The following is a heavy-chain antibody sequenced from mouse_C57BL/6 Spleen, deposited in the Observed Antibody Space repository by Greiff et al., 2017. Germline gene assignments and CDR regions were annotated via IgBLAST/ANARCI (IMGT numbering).Heavy chain of an antibody. J-gene: IGHJ4*01. Sequence: DVHLVESGGGLVKPGGSLKLSCAASGFTFSDYGMHWVRQAPEKGLEWVAYISSGSSTIYYADTVKGRFTISRDNAKNTLFLQMTSLRSEDTAMYYCASRYYGSSNYYAMDYWGQGTSVTVSS. V-gene: IGHV5-17*01. CDR2: ISSGSSTI. CDR3: ASRYYGSSNYYAMDY. D-gene: IGHD1-1*01. CDR1: GFTFSDYG.